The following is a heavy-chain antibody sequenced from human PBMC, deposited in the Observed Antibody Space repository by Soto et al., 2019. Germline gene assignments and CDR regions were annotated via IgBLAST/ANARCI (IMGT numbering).Heavy chain of an antibody. CDR3: ARVRNLGSGSYFYYYYMDV. CDR2: ISSSSSYI. V-gene: IGHV3-21*01. D-gene: IGHD3-10*01. Sequence: EVQLVESGGGLVKPGGSLRLSCAASGFTFSSYSMNWVRQAPGKGLEWVSSISSSSSYIYYADSVKGRFTISRDNAKNSLYLQMNSLRAEDTAVYYCARVRNLGSGSYFYYYYMDVWGKGTTVTVSS. J-gene: IGHJ6*03. CDR1: GFTFSSYS.